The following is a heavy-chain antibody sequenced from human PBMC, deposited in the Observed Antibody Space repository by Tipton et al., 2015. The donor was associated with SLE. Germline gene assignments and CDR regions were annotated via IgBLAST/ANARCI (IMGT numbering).Heavy chain of an antibody. J-gene: IGHJ5*02. Sequence: SLRLSCAASGFTFSNYWMHWVRQTPEKGLVWVSRISFDGVTTNYADSVKGRFTVSRDNAKNTLYLQMNSLRAEDTGLYYCARDGDWQYYGSTDMDLWGQGTLVTVSS. CDR3: ARDGDWQYYGSTDMDL. CDR2: ISFDGVTT. V-gene: IGHV3-74*01. D-gene: IGHD3-22*01. CDR1: GFTFSNYW.